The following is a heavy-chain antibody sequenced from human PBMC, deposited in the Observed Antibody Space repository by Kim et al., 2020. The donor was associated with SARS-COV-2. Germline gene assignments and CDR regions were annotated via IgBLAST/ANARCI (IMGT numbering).Heavy chain of an antibody. D-gene: IGHD2-8*01. V-gene: IGHV3-48*02. CDR2: ISSSSSTI. J-gene: IGHJ4*02. CDR3: ARDPVYCTNGVCYPWTFDY. CDR1: GFTFSSYS. Sequence: GGSLRLSCAASGFTFSSYSMNWVRQAPGKGLEWVSYISSSSSTIYYADSVKGRFTISRDNAKNSLYLQMNSLRDEDTAVYYCARDPVYCTNGVCYPWTFDYWGQGTLVTVSS.